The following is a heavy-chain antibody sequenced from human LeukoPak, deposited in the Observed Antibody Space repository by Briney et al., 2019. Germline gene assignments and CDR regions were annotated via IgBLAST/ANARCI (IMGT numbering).Heavy chain of an antibody. CDR3: AKGPLDDSSGYYLIPSDY. Sequence: PGGSLRPSCAASGFTFSSYAMSWVRQAPGKGLEWVSAISGSGGSTYYADSVKGRFTISRDNSKNTLYLQMNSLRAEDTAVYYCAKGPLDDSSGYYLIPSDYWGQGTLVTVSS. CDR1: GFTFSSYA. D-gene: IGHD3-22*01. V-gene: IGHV3-23*01. J-gene: IGHJ4*02. CDR2: ISGSGGST.